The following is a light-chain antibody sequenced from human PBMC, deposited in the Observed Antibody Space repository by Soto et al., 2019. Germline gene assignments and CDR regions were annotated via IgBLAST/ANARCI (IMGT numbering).Light chain of an antibody. CDR3: QQRSNCPLT. Sequence: HSPATLSVSPGERATLSCVASQSVRNNLAWYQQKPGQAPRILIYDTSNRATGVPARFSGSRSGTDFTLTISSLEPEDFAVYYCQQRSNCPLTFGGGTKVDI. CDR2: DTS. J-gene: IGKJ4*01. CDR1: QSVRNN. V-gene: IGKV3-11*01.